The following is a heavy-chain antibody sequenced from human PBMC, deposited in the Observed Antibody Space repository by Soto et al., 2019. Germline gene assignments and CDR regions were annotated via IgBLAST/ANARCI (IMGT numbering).Heavy chain of an antibody. CDR1: GGSISSYY. D-gene: IGHD3-22*01. J-gene: IGHJ3*02. Sequence: QVQLQESGPGLVKPSETLSLTCTVSGGSISSYYWSWIRQPPGKGLEWIGYIYYSGSTNYNPSLTRRVTTSLDTSKNQFSLKLSDVSAADTAVYYCARGLISGYYLYDAFDIWGQGTMVTVSS. V-gene: IGHV4-59*01. CDR3: ARGLISGYYLYDAFDI. CDR2: IYYSGST.